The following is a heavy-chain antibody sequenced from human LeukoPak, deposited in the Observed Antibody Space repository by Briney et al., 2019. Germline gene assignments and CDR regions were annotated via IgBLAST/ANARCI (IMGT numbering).Heavy chain of an antibody. Sequence: ASVKVSCKASGYTFTGYYMHWVRQAPGQGLEWMGWINPNSGGTNYAQKFQGRVTMTRDTSISTAYMELSRLRSDDTAVYYCARGLGAALIAAAGNNAFDIWGQGTMVTVSS. CDR1: GYTFTGYY. V-gene: IGHV1-2*02. CDR3: ARGLGAALIAAAGNNAFDI. D-gene: IGHD6-13*01. CDR2: INPNSGGT. J-gene: IGHJ3*02.